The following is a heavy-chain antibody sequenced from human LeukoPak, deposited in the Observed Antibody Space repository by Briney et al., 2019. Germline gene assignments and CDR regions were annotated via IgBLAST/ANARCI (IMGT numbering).Heavy chain of an antibody. V-gene: IGHV3-23*01. CDR1: GFTFNKYN. CDR3: AKDRISGDGDLHLDY. CDR2: IAPKDEWT. J-gene: IGHJ4*02. Sequence: PGGSLRLSCAASGFTFNKYNMNWVRQAPGKGLEWVSSIAPKDEWTYYADSVKGRFTMSRDNSKSTLYLQMNSLRAEDTAMYYCAKDRISGDGDLHLDYWGQGTLVTVYS. D-gene: IGHD4-17*01.